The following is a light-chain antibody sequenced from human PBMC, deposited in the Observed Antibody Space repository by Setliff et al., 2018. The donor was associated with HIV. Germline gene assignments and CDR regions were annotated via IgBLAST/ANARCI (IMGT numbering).Light chain of an antibody. J-gene: IGLJ1*01. V-gene: IGLV2-14*01. CDR3: SSFTSSGTYV. CDR1: SSDVGTYNY. Sequence: QSALAQPRSVSGSPGQSVTFSCTGSSSDVGTYNYVSWYQQHPGKAPKLMIYEVNNRPSGVSNRFSASKSGNTASLTISGLQAEDEADYYCSSFTSSGTYVFGTGTKSPS. CDR2: EVN.